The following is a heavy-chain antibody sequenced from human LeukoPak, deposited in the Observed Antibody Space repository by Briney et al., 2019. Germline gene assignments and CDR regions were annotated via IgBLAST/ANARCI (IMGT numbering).Heavy chain of an antibody. J-gene: IGHJ4*02. CDR2: ITDNGNTT. CDR3: ATLLLSAHFDY. CDR1: GFTFSSYA. Sequence: PGGSLRLSCAASGFTFSSYAMNWVRLSAGRGLEWVSAITDNGNTTYYADSVQGRFTISRDNSKNTLYLQMNSLGVEATAVYYCATLLLSAHFDYWGRGPLVTVSS. D-gene: IGHD2-15*01. V-gene: IGHV3-23*05.